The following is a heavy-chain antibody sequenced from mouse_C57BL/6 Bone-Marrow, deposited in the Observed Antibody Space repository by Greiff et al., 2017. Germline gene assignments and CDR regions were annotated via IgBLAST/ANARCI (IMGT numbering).Heavy chain of an antibody. CDR3: ARYYYGSNLYYFDY. CDR1: GYTFTSYW. CDR2: IYPGSGST. Sequence: QVQLQQPGAELVKPGASVKMSCKASGYTFTSYWITWVKQRPGQGLEWIGDIYPGSGSTNYNEKFKSKATLTVDTSSSTAYMQLSSLTSEDSAVXYCARYYYGSNLYYFDYWGQGTTLTVSS. J-gene: IGHJ2*01. D-gene: IGHD1-1*01. V-gene: IGHV1-55*01.